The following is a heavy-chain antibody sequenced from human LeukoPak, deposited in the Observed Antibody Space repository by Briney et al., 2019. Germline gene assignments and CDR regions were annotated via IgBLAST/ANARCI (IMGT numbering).Heavy chain of an antibody. CDR2: ISSSSSTI. CDR1: GFTFSSYS. J-gene: IGHJ4*02. D-gene: IGHD3-10*01. Sequence: GGSLRLSCAASGFTFSSYSMNWVRQAPGKGLEWVSYISSSSSTIYYADSVKGRFTISRDNAKNSLYLQMNSLRAEDTAVYYCVRGEGALWFGELSRGLNYWGQGTLVTVSS. CDR3: VRGEGALWFGELSRGLNY. V-gene: IGHV3-48*01.